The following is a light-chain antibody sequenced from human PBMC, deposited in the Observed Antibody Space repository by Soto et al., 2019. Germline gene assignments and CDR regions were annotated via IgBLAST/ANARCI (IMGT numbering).Light chain of an antibody. CDR1: QRVYSN. Sequence: EIFMTQSPDTLSVSRGEIATLSCGASQRVYSNLAWYQQRPGQAPRLLIYGASTRATGVPARFSGRGSGTEFTLTISSLQSEDFAVYYCQQYTNWPPNTFGQGTRLEI. CDR3: QQYTNWPPNT. V-gene: IGKV3-15*01. J-gene: IGKJ5*01. CDR2: GAS.